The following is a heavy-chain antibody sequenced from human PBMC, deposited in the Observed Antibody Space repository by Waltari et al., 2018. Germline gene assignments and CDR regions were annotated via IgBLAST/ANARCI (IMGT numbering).Heavy chain of an antibody. CDR1: GGTFSSYA. J-gene: IGHJ6*02. D-gene: IGHD2-2*01. CDR2: IIPILGIA. CDR3: ARVVPADTGYGMDV. Sequence: QVQLVQSGAEVKKPGSSVKVSCQASGGTFSSYAISWVRQAPGQGLEWMGRIIPILGIANYAQKFQGRVTITADKSTSTAYMELSSLRSEDTAVYYCARVVPADTGYGMDVWGQGTTVTVSS. V-gene: IGHV1-69*09.